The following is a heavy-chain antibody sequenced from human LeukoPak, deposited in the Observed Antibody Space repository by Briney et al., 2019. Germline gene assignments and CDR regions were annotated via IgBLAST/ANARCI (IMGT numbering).Heavy chain of an antibody. Sequence: PGWSLTLSCAASGLTYDDYVMSWVRQAPGKGLEGVSGINWNGGSTGYADCVKGRFTISGDNAKNSLYVQMNSLRAEDTALYYCAREWFTRLGELSPDRAFDYWGQGTLVTVSS. V-gene: IGHV3-20*04. CDR2: INWNGGST. CDR1: GLTYDDYV. D-gene: IGHD3-16*02. J-gene: IGHJ4*02. CDR3: AREWFTRLGELSPDRAFDY.